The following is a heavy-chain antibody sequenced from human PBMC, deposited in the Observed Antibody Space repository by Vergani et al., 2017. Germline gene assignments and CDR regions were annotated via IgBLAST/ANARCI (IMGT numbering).Heavy chain of an antibody. D-gene: IGHD5-18*01. Sequence: QVQLQESGPGLVKPSETLSLTCAVSGHSISSGYYWGWIRQPPGKGLEWIGSIYHSGSTYYNPSLKSRVTISVDTSKNQFSLKLSSVTAADTAVYYCARLGYSYGPPGYFDYWGQGTLVTVSS. CDR2: IYHSGST. V-gene: IGHV4-38-2*01. CDR3: ARLGYSYGPPGYFDY. CDR1: GHSISSGYY. J-gene: IGHJ4*02.